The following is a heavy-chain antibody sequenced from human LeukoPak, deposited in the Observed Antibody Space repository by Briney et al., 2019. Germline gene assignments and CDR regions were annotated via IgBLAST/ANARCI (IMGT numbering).Heavy chain of an antibody. V-gene: IGHV3-48*03. D-gene: IGHD1-20*01. Sequence: GGSLRLSCAASGFTFSSYAMHWVRQAPGKGLEWVSYISSSGSTIYYADSVKGRFTISRDNAKNSLYLQMNSLRAEDTAVYYCARDGVTGTTGDYWGQGTLVTVSS. CDR1: GFTFSSYA. J-gene: IGHJ4*02. CDR2: ISSSGSTI. CDR3: ARDGVTGTTGDY.